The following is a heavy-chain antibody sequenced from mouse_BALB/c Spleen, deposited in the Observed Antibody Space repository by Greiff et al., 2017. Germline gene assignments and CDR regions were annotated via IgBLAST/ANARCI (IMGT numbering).Heavy chain of an antibody. D-gene: IGHD1-1*01. J-gene: IGHJ4*01. Sequence: EVKLVESGGGLVKPGGSLKLSCAASGFTFSDYYMYWVRQTPEKRLEWVATISDGGSYTYYPDSVKGRFTISRDNAKNNLYLQMCSLKSEDTAMYYCARDREYYGSSGYAMDYWGQGTSVTVSS. V-gene: IGHV5-4*02. CDR2: ISDGGSYT. CDR1: GFTFSDYY. CDR3: ARDREYYGSSGYAMDY.